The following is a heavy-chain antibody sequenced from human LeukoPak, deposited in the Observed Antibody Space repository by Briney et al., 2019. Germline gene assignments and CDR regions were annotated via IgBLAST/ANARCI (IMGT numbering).Heavy chain of an antibody. CDR1: GGSISSYY. Sequence: SETLSLTCTVSGGSISSYYWSWIRQPPGKGLEWIGYIYTSGSTNYNPSPKSRVTISVDTSKNQFSLKLSSVTAADTAVYYCARHVMGRGSSWLYWFDPWGQGTLVTVSS. J-gene: IGHJ5*02. CDR3: ARHVMGRGSSWLYWFDP. D-gene: IGHD6-13*01. CDR2: IYTSGST. V-gene: IGHV4-4*09.